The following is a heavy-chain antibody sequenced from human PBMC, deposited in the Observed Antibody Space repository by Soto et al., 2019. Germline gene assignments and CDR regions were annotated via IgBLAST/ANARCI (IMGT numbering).Heavy chain of an antibody. CDR3: AKDTAAGRGGYFDY. V-gene: IGHV3-23*01. J-gene: IGHJ4*02. CDR2: ISGSGGST. D-gene: IGHD6-13*01. Sequence: GGSLRLSCAASGFTFSSYAMSWVRQAPGKGLEWVSAISGSGGSTYYADSVKGRFTISRDISKNTLYLQMNSLRAEDTAVYYCAKDTAAGRGGYFDYWGQGTLVTVSS. CDR1: GFTFSSYA.